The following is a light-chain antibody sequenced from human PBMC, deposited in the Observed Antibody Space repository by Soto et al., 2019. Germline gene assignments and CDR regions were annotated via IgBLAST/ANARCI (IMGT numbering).Light chain of an antibody. CDR3: QQYANLPLT. J-gene: IGKJ4*01. CDR1: QDINNY. V-gene: IGKV1-33*01. Sequence: DIQMTQSPSSLSASVRDRVTIACQASQDINNYLNWYQQKPGKAPKLLIYDASNLETGVPSRFSGSGSGTDFTFTISSLQPEDIATYYCQQYANLPLTFGEGTKVAIK. CDR2: DAS.